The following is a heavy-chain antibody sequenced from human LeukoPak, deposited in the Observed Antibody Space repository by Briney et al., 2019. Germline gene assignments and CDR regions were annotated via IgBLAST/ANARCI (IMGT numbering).Heavy chain of an antibody. Sequence: SETLSLTCTVSGGSISSYYWSWIRQPPGKGLEWIRYIYYRGSTTYHPSLKRRVTISVDTSKNQSSLKLSSVTAADTVVYYCARRICSGGSCYINWFDPWGQETLVTVSS. V-gene: IGHV4-59*01. J-gene: IGHJ5*02. D-gene: IGHD2-15*01. CDR2: IYYRGST. CDR3: ARRICSGGSCYINWFDP. CDR1: GGSISSYY.